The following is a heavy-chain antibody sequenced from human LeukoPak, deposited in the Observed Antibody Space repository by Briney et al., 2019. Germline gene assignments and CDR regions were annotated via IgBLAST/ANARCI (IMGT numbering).Heavy chain of an antibody. D-gene: IGHD3-22*01. CDR3: AKDLAYYYDSSGLVSYFYGMDV. V-gene: IGHV3-23*01. J-gene: IGHJ6*02. CDR2: ISGRSGST. CDR1: GLTFSNSA. Sequence: GGSLRLSCAASGLTFSNSAMSWVRQAPGKGLEWVSAISGRSGSTYYADSVKGRFTISRDNSKNTLYLQMNSLRAEDTAVYYCAKDLAYYYDSSGLVSYFYGMDVWGQGTTVTVSS.